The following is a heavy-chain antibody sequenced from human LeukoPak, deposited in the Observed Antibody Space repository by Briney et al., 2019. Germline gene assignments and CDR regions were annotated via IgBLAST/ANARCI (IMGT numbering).Heavy chain of an antibody. CDR1: GYTFTSYG. CDR2: ISAYNGNT. D-gene: IGHD2-2*01. V-gene: IGHV1-18*01. CDR3: ARGVIVVVPAASYFWFDP. J-gene: IGHJ5*02. Sequence: ASVKVSCKASGYTFTSYGISWVRQAPGQGLEWMGWISAYNGNTNYAQKLQDRVTMTTDTSTSTAYMELRSLRSDDTAVYYCARGVIVVVPAASYFWFDPWGQGTLVTVSS.